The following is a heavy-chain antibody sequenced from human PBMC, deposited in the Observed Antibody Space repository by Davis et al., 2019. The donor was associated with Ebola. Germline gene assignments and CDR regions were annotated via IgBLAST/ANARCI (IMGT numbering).Heavy chain of an antibody. CDR3: ARDDPGYYYYYMDV. CDR1: GFTFSDYY. D-gene: IGHD7-27*01. Sequence: GESLKISCAASGFTFSDYYMSWIRQAPGKGLEWVSYISSSSSYTNYADSVKGRFTISRDNAKNSLYLQMNSLRAEDTAVYYCARDDPGYYYYYMDVWGKGTTVTVSS. J-gene: IGHJ6*03. V-gene: IGHV3-11*06. CDR2: ISSSSSYT.